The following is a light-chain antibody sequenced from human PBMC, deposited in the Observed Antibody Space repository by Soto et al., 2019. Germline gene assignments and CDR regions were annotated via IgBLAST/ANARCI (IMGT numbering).Light chain of an antibody. CDR2: EVS. V-gene: IGLV2-23*02. Sequence: QSALTQPASVSGSPGQSITISCTGTSSDVGSYNLVSWYQQHPSKAPKLMIYEVSKRPSGVSNRFSGSKSGNTASLTISGLQAEDEADYYCCSYAGSSTFSYYVFGTGTKVTVL. CDR3: CSYAGSSTFSYYV. CDR1: SSDVGSYNL. J-gene: IGLJ1*01.